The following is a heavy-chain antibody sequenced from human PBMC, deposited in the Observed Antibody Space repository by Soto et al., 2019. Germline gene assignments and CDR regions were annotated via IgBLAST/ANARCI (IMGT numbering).Heavy chain of an antibody. CDR1: GGTFSSYA. J-gene: IGHJ3*02. CDR3: ARERRYDLWSGYFPGAFDI. V-gene: IGHV1-69*13. Sequence: GASVKVSCKASGGTFSSYAISWVRQAPGQGLEWMGGIIPIFGTANYAQKFQGRVTITADESTSTAYMELSSLRSEDTAVYYCARERRYDLWSGYFPGAFDIWGQGTMVTVSS. CDR2: IIPIFGTA. D-gene: IGHD3-3*01.